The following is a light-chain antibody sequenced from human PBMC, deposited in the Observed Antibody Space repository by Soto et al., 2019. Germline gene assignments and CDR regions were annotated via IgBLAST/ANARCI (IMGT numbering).Light chain of an antibody. CDR1: SGHSSYA. V-gene: IGLV4-69*01. CDR2: LNSDGSH. Sequence: QPVLTQSPSASASLGASVKLTCTLSSGHSSYAIAWHQQQPEKGPRYLMKLNSDGSHSKGDGIPDRFSGSSSGAERYLTISSLQSEDEADYYCQTWGTRIQVVFGGGTKLTVL. J-gene: IGLJ2*01. CDR3: QTWGTRIQVV.